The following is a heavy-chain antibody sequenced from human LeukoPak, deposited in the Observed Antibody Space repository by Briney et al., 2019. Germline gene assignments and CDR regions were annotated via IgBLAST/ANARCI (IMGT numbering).Heavy chain of an antibody. J-gene: IGHJ4*02. CDR1: GYTFTSYG. D-gene: IGHD3-3*01. CDR2: ISAYNGNT. CDR3: ARVALTIFGVAHFDY. V-gene: IGHV1-18*01. Sequence: ASVKVSCKASGYTFTSYGISWVRQAPGQGLEWMGWISAYNGNTDYAQKLQGRVTMTTDTSTSTAYMELRSLRSDDTAVYYCARVALTIFGVAHFDYWGQGTLVTVSP.